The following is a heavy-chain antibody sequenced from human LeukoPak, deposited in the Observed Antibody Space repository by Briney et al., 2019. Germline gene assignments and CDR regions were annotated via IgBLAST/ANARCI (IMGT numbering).Heavy chain of an antibody. D-gene: IGHD3-22*01. CDR1: GFTFSSYA. Sequence: PGGSLRLSCAASGFTFSSYAMNWVRQAPGKGLEWVSGISVSGGSTYYADSVKGRFTISRDNSKSTLYLQMNSLRAEDTAVYYCAKDQGAAYYDSSGYYHVGNDYWGQGTLVTVSS. CDR2: ISVSGGST. J-gene: IGHJ4*02. CDR3: AKDQGAAYYDSSGYYHVGNDY. V-gene: IGHV3-23*01.